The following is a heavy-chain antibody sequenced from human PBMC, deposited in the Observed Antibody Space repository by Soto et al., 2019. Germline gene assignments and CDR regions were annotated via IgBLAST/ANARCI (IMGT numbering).Heavy chain of an antibody. CDR3: ARAGGLGAVAADY. D-gene: IGHD6-19*01. J-gene: IGHJ4*02. CDR1: GGSISSGGYS. Sequence: QLQLQESGSGLVKPSQTLSLTCAVSGGSISSGGYSWSWIRQPPGKGLEWIGYIYHSGSTYYNPSLNRRVTISVDRVKNQFSLQLSAVTAADTAVYYCARAGGLGAVAADYWGQGTLVTVSS. V-gene: IGHV4-30-2*01. CDR2: IYHSGST.